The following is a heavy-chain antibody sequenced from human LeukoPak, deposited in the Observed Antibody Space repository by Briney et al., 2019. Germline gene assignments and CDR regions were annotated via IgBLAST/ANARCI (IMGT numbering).Heavy chain of an antibody. CDR2: IKSKTDGGAT. V-gene: IGHV3-15*01. CDR1: GFTFSTAW. D-gene: IGHD3-22*01. CDR3: TTEAYYYDSGAIKYFDY. J-gene: IGHJ4*02. Sequence: GGSLRFSCAASGFTFSTAWMSWVRQAPGKGLEWVGRIKSKTDGGATHYAAPVKGRFTISRDDSKNTLYLQMNSLKTEDTAVYYCTTEAYYYDSGAIKYFDYWGQGTLVTVSS.